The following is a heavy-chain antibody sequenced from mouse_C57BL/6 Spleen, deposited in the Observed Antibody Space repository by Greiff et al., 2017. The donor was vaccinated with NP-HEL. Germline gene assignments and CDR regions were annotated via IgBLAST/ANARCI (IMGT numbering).Heavy chain of an antibody. J-gene: IGHJ3*01. CDR1: GYTFTSYW. CDR2: IYPGSGST. D-gene: IGHD2-4*01. CDR3: ARRGDDYDVAWFAY. Sequence: QVQLQQPGAELVKPGASVKMSCKASGYTFTSYWITWVKQRPGQGLEWIGDIYPGSGSTNYNEKFKSKATLTVDTSSSTAYMQLSSLTSEDSAVYYCARRGDDYDVAWFAYWGQGTLVTVSA. V-gene: IGHV1-55*01.